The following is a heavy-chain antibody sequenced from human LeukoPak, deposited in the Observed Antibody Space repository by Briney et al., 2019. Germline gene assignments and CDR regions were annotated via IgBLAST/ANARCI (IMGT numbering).Heavy chain of an antibody. CDR3: AKDARGYHRPIDH. J-gene: IGHJ4*02. CDR1: GFTFTDFA. CDR2: IGGGGTNT. Sequence: PGGSLRLSCAASGFTFTDFAMNWVRQAPGKGLEGVSGIGGGGTNTDYADSVKGRFTISRDNSKNTLTLQMSSLRADDTAVYFCAKDARGYHRPIDHWGQGILVTVSS. V-gene: IGHV3-23*01. D-gene: IGHD3-22*01.